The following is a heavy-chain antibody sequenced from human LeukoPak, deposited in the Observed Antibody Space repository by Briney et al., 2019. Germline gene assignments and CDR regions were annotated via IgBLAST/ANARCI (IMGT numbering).Heavy chain of an antibody. CDR1: GGSISNYY. Sequence: SETLSLTCTVSGGSISNYYWTWIRQPPGKGLEWIGFISYSGNTNYNPSLKSRVTISLDTSKNQFSLKLSSVTAADTAVYYCARVPTVTFFDYWGQGTLVTVSS. CDR2: ISYSGNT. V-gene: IGHV4-59*08. J-gene: IGHJ4*02. CDR3: ARVPTVTFFDY. D-gene: IGHD4-17*01.